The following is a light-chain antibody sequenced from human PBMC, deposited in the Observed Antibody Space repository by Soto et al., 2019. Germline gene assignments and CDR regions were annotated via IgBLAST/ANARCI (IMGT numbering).Light chain of an antibody. CDR1: QSVGSY. Sequence: EIVLTQSPATLSLSPGERATLSCRASQSVGSYFAWYQQKPGQAPRLLIYDASNRATGIPARFSGSGSGTDFTLTIGRLEPDDFAVYYCQKRGNLPVTFGQGTRVDIK. J-gene: IGKJ1*01. CDR2: DAS. CDR3: QKRGNLPVT. V-gene: IGKV3-11*01.